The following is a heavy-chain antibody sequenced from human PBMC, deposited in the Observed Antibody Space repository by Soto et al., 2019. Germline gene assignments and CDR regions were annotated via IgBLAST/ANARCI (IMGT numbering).Heavy chain of an antibody. J-gene: IGHJ6*02. Sequence: SVKVSCKASGGTFSSYAISWVRQAPGQGLEWMGGIIPIGGTANYAQKFQGRVTMTRDKSTSTVYMELSSLRSEDTAVYYCARDRSYYDFWSGYYIGGRYYYYGMDVWGQGTTVTVSS. CDR1: GGTFSSYA. CDR2: IIPIGGTA. CDR3: ARDRSYYDFWSGYYIGGRYYYYGMDV. V-gene: IGHV1-69*05. D-gene: IGHD3-3*01.